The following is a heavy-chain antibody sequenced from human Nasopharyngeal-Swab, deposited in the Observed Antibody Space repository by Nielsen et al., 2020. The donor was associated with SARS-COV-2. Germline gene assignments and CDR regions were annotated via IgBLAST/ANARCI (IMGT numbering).Heavy chain of an antibody. J-gene: IGHJ6*02. CDR2: ISSSSSTI. CDR3: AKDRLDIVVVPAAMWNYYGMDV. V-gene: IGHV3-48*01. CDR1: GFTFSSYS. D-gene: IGHD2-2*01. Sequence: GESLKISCAASGFTFSSYSMNWVRQAPGKGLEWVSYISSSSSTIYYADSVKGRFTISRDNAKNSLYLQMNSLRAEDTAVYYCAKDRLDIVVVPAAMWNYYGMDVWGQGSTVTVSS.